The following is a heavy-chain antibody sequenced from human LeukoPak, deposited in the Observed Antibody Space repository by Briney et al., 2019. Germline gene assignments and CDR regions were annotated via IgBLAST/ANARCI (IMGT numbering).Heavy chain of an antibody. Sequence: ASVKVSCKTSGGTFSSSAISWVRQAPGQGLEWMGGIIPIFGTANYAQKFQGRVTITADEFTSTVYMELTSLRSDDTGVYYCARGPPLTYDHTPEGYYHYYMDVWGKGTTIIISS. CDR1: GGTFSSSA. D-gene: IGHD1-14*01. J-gene: IGHJ6*03. CDR3: ARGPPLTYDHTPEGYYHYYMDV. CDR2: IIPIFGTA. V-gene: IGHV1-69*13.